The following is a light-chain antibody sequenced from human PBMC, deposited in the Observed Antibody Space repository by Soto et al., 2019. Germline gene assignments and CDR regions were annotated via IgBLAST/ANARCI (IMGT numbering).Light chain of an antibody. CDR3: QQYYSYPLIT. CDR1: QGISSY. CDR2: AAS. Sequence: AIPMTQSPSSPSASTGDRVTITFRASQGISSYLAWYQQKPGKAPKLLIYAASTLQSGVPSRFSGSGSGTDFTLTISCLQSEDFATYYCQQYYSYPLITFGQGTRLEIK. J-gene: IGKJ5*01. V-gene: IGKV1-8*01.